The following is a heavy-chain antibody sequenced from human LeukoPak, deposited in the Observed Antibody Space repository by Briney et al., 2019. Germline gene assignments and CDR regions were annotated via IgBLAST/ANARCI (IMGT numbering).Heavy chain of an antibody. D-gene: IGHD3-10*01. V-gene: IGHV3-66*01. CDR2: IYSGGST. CDR3: ARGTVTMVDY. CDR1: GFTASSNY. J-gene: IGHJ4*02. Sequence: PAGSLRISCAASGFTASSNYMSWVRQAPASALPWVSVIYSGGSTYYADSVKGRFTISRDNSKNTLFLQMNSLRAGDTAVYYCARGTVTMVDYWGQGTLVTVSS.